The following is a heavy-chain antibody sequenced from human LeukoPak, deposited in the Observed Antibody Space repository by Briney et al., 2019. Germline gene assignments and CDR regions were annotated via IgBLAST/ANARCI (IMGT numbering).Heavy chain of an antibody. Sequence: GGSLRLSCAASGFTFSSYAMSWVRQAPGKGLELVSAISGGGGSPDSAESVKGRFTISRSNSKNTLYLQMNSLKAADTAVHLCAESTVADWGQGTLVTVSS. J-gene: IGHJ4*02. CDR3: AESTVAD. CDR2: ISGGGGSP. V-gene: IGHV3-23*01. CDR1: GFTFSSYA. D-gene: IGHD4-17*01.